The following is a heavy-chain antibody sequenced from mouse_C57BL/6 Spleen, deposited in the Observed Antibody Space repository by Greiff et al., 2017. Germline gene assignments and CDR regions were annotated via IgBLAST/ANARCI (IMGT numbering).Heavy chain of an antibody. V-gene: IGHV5-4*01. D-gene: IGHD1-1*01. CDR3: ARDPHYYGSSYVDFDY. CDR2: ISDGGSYT. CDR1: GFTFSSYA. J-gene: IGHJ2*01. Sequence: SWGGLVKPGGSLKLSCAASGFTFSSYAMSWVRQTPEKRLEWVATISDGGSYTYYPDNVKGRFTISRDNAKNHLYLQMSHLKSEDTAMYYCARDPHYYGSSYVDFDYWGQGTTLTVSS.